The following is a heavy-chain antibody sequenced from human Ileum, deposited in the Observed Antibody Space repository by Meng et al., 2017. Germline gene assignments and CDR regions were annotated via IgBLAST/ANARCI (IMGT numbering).Heavy chain of an antibody. V-gene: IGHV1-3*04. J-gene: IGHJ4*02. Sequence: QVQLVQSGAAVKKPGASVKVSCKASGYTFTRYAMHWVRQAPGQRLEWRGWINTGNGDAKYSQRFQGRVTITRDTSASTVYMELSSLRSEDTTVYYCARGHQNYDILTGSYWGQGTLVTVSS. D-gene: IGHD3-9*01. CDR3: ARGHQNYDILTGSY. CDR2: INTGNGDA. CDR1: GYTFTRYA.